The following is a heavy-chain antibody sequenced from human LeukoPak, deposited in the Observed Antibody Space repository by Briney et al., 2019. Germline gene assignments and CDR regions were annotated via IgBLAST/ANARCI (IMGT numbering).Heavy chain of an antibody. D-gene: IGHD3-22*01. CDR1: GGTFSSYA. CDR2: IVPILGIA. Sequence: ASVKVSCKASGGTFSSYAISWMRQAPGQGLEWMGRIVPILGIANYAQKFQGRVTITADKSTSTAYMELSSLRSEDTAVYYCASGYYDSSGYPYYYGMDVWGQGTTVTVSS. V-gene: IGHV1-69*04. J-gene: IGHJ6*02. CDR3: ASGYYDSSGYPYYYGMDV.